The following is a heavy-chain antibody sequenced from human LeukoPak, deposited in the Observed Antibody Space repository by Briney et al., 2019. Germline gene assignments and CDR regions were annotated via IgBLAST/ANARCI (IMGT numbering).Heavy chain of an antibody. D-gene: IGHD3-16*02. CDR3: ARVRNDYVWGSYRYTYYFDY. V-gene: IGHV1-18*01. CDR1: GGTFSSYA. CDR2: ISAYNGNT. Sequence: GASVKVSCKASGGTFSSYAISWVRQAPGQGLEWMGWISAYNGNTNYAQKLQGRVTMTTDTSTSTAYMELRSLRSDDTAVYYCARVRNDYVWGSYRYTYYFDYWGQGTLVTVSS. J-gene: IGHJ4*02.